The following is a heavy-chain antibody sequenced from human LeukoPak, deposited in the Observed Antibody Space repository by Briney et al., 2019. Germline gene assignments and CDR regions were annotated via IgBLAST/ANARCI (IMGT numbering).Heavy chain of an antibody. CDR1: GYIFTSYA. V-gene: IGHV1-3*01. CDR2: INAGNGNT. D-gene: IGHD6-19*01. J-gene: IGHJ4*02. Sequence: ASVKVSCKASGYIFTSYAMHWVRQAPGQRREWMGWINAGNGNTKYSQKFQGRVTITTDTSASTAYMELSSLRSEHPAVYYCARAATAGIFDYWGQGTLVTVSS. CDR3: ARAATAGIFDY.